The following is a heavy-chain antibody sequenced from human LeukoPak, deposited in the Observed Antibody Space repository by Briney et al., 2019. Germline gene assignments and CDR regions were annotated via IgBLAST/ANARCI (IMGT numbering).Heavy chain of an antibody. CDR1: GYTFTVYY. CDR2: INPNSGGT. J-gene: IGHJ4*02. Sequence: ASVTVSFTSSGYTFTVYYVHLVRQVPRQGLEWMGWINPNSGGTNYAQKFQGRVTMTRDTSISTAYMELSSLRSDDTAVYYCATLYCSSTSCSIGKGDYWGQGTLVTVSS. V-gene: IGHV1-2*02. D-gene: IGHD2-2*01. CDR3: ATLYCSSTSCSIGKGDY.